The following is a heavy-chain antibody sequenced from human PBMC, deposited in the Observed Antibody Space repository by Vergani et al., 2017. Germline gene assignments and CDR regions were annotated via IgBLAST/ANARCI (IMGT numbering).Heavy chain of an antibody. CDR3: ARGNCSGGSCYSDYYYYGMDV. V-gene: IGHV1-69*02. Sequence: QVQLVQSGAEVKKPGSSVKVSCKASGGTFSSYTISWVRQAPGQGLEWMGRIIPILGIANYAQKFQGRVPITADKSTSTAYMELSSLRSEDTAVYYCARGNCSGGSCYSDYYYYGMDVWGQGTTVTVSS. CDR1: GGTFSSYT. CDR2: IIPILGIA. J-gene: IGHJ6*02. D-gene: IGHD2-15*01.